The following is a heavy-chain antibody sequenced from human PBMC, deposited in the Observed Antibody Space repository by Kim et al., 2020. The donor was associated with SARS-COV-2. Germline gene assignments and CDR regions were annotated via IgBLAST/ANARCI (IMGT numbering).Heavy chain of an antibody. Sequence: SETLSLTCAVYGGSFSGYYWSWIRQPPGKGLEWIGEINHSGSTNYNPSLKSRVTISVDTSKNQFSLKLSSVTAADTAVYYCARGKVVPAARDYYGMDVWG. J-gene: IGHJ6*01. V-gene: IGHV4-34*01. CDR1: GGSFSGYY. CDR2: INHSGST. D-gene: IGHD2-2*01. CDR3: ARGKVVPAARDYYGMDV.